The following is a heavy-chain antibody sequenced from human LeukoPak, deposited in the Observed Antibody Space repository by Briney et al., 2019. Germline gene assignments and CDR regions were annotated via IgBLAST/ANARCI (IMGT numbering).Heavy chain of an antibody. V-gene: IGHV4-4*09. CDR3: ARHAPADFDWLGDSDY. CDR1: GGSISSYY. Sequence: SETLSLTCTVSGGSISSYYWSWIRQPPGKGLEWIGYIYTSGSTNYNPSLKSRVTISVATSKNQFSLKLSSVTAADTAVYYCARHAPADFDWLGDSDYWGQGTLVTVSS. J-gene: IGHJ4*02. CDR2: IYTSGST. D-gene: IGHD3-9*01.